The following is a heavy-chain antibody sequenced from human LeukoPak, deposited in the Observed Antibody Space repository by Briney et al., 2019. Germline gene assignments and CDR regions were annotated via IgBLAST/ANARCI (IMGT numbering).Heavy chain of an antibody. CDR1: GGSISSYY. V-gene: IGHV4-59*01. Sequence: SETLSLTCTVSGGSISSYYWSWIRQPPGKGLEWMGYIYYSGNTNYNPSLKRRVTISVDTSKNQFSLKLSSVTAADTAVYYCARLWSEGNWENWFDPWGQGTLVTVSS. CDR2: IYYSGNT. J-gene: IGHJ5*02. CDR3: ARLWSEGNWENWFDP. D-gene: IGHD3-3*01.